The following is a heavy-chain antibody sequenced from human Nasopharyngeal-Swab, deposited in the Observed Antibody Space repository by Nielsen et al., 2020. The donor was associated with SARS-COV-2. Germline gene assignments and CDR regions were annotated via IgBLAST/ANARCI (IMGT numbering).Heavy chain of an antibody. CDR2: INTNTGNP. D-gene: IGHD3-9*01. V-gene: IGHV7-4-1*02. J-gene: IGHJ4*02. CDR3: ARGHDTSDY. Sequence: WVRQAPGQGLEWMGWINTNTGNPTYARGFTGRFVFSLDTSVSTAYLQISSLKAEDTAVYYCARGHDTSDYWGQGTLVTVSS.